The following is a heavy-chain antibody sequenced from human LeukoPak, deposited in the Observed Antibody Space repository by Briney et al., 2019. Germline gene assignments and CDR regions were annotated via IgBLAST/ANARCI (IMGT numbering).Heavy chain of an antibody. Sequence: GGSLRLSCAASGFTFSNYAMSWVRQAPGKGLEWVSAISGSGGSTYYADSVKGRFTISRDNSKNTLYLQMNSLRAEDTAVYYCAKFSNEQQLTAWGQGTLVTVSS. CDR3: AKFSNEQQLTA. CDR1: GFTFSNYA. J-gene: IGHJ5*02. D-gene: IGHD6-13*01. V-gene: IGHV3-23*01. CDR2: ISGSGGST.